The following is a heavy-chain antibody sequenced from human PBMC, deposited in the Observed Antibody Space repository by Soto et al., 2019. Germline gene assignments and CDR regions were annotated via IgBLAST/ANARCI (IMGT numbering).Heavy chain of an antibody. J-gene: IGHJ6*02. D-gene: IGHD6-19*01. CDR1: GGSISSSSYY. CDR3: ARQGVQYSSGWYGDYYYGMDV. CDR2: IYYSGST. Sequence: SETLSLTCTVSGGSISSSSYYWGWIRQPPGKGLEWIGSIYYSGSTYYNPPLKSRVTISVDTSKNQFSLKLSSVTAADTAVYYCARQGVQYSSGWYGDYYYGMDVWGQGTTVTVSS. V-gene: IGHV4-39*01.